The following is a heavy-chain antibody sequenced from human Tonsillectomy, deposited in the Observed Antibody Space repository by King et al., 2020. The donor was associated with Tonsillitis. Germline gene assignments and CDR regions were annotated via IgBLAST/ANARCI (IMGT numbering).Heavy chain of an antibody. CDR1: GGPIGSGGYY. CDR3: ARGLFSSTSADAFDI. D-gene: IGHD2-2*01. Sequence: LQLQESGPGLVKPSQTLSLTCKVSGGPIGSGGYYWSWIRQHPGKGLEWIGYIYYSGSTYYNPSLKSRVTISVDTSKNHFSLKLSSVTAADTAVYYCARGLFSSTSADAFDIWGQGTLVAVSS. CDR2: IYYSGST. V-gene: IGHV4-31*03. J-gene: IGHJ3*02.